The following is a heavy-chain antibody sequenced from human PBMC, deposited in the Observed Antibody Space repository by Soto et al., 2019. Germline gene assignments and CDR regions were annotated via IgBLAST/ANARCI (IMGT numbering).Heavy chain of an antibody. D-gene: IGHD5-18*01. V-gene: IGHV3-23*01. Sequence: EVQLLESGGGLVQPGGSLRLTCAASGFTFSSYAMSWVRQAPGKGLEWVSAIIGSGGNSYNVDSVKGRFTVSRDNSKNTLFLQMNSLRAEDTAVYYCAKFTAQYYFYYYRDVWGKGTTVTVSS. J-gene: IGHJ6*03. CDR2: IIGSGGNS. CDR1: GFTFSSYA. CDR3: AKFTAQYYFYYYRDV.